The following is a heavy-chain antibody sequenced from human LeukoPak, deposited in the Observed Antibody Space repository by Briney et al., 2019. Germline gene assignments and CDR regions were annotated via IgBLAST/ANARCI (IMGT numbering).Heavy chain of an antibody. CDR2: IYYSGST. D-gene: IGHD3-10*01. V-gene: IGHV4-31*03. J-gene: IGHJ3*02. CDR3: ARVEWFGELSPFDI. Sequence: SETLSLTCTVSGGSIRSGGYYWSWIRQHPGKGLEWIGYIYYSGSTYYNPSLKSRVTISVDTSKNQFSLKLSSVTAADTAVYYCARVEWFGELSPFDIWGQGTMVTVSS. CDR1: GGSIRSGGYY.